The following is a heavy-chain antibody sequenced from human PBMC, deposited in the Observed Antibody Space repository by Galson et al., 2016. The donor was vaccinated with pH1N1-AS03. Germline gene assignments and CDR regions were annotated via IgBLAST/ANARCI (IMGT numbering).Heavy chain of an antibody. J-gene: IGHJ5*02. CDR1: GFTFTTCA. CDR3: AQDLTAVAGKWFDCFDP. V-gene: IGHV3-23*01. Sequence: SLRLSCAASGFTFTTCAMPWVRQAPGKGLEWVSTISASGGSTFYADSAKGRITISSDNSKNTLYRQMNSLRAEDAAVYYCAQDLTAVAGKWFDCFDPWGQGTLVTVSS. D-gene: IGHD6-19*01. CDR2: ISASGGST.